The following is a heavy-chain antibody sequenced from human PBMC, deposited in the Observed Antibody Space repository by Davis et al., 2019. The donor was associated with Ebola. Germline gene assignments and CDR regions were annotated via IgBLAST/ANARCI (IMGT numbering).Heavy chain of an antibody. CDR3: ARVTIFGFGMDV. CDR2: IYYSGST. J-gene: IGHJ6*02. Sequence: SETLSLTCTVSGGSISSSSYYWSWIRQHPGKGLEWIGYIYYSGSTYYNPSLKSRVTISVDTSKNQFSLKLSSVTAADTAVYYCARVTIFGFGMDVWGQGTTVTVSS. D-gene: IGHD3-3*01. V-gene: IGHV4-31*03. CDR1: GGSISSSSYY.